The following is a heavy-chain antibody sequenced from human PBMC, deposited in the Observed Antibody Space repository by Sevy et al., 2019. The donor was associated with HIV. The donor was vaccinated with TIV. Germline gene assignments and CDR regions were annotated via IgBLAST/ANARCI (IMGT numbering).Heavy chain of an antibody. CDR3: ARVGGGYSYGYVDY. D-gene: IGHD5-18*01. Sequence: GGSLRLSCAASGFTFSSYWMSWVRQAPGKGLEWVANIKQDGSEKYYGDSVKGRFTISRDNAKNSLYLQMNSLRAEDTAVYYCARVGGGYSYGYVDYWGQGTLVTVSS. V-gene: IGHV3-7*01. CDR1: GFTFSSYW. CDR2: IKQDGSEK. J-gene: IGHJ4*02.